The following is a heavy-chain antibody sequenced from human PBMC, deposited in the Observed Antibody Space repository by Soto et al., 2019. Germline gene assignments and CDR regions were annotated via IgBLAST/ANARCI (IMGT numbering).Heavy chain of an antibody. CDR1: GYTFISYP. D-gene: IGHD1-26*01. Sequence: VQLVQSGAEVKKPGASVSISCKASGYTFISYPIHLVRQAPGQRLECMGWINPANGDTRYSQKFQGRVTITRDTYATTAYMDLNSLIPAETAIYYCAKSGSLDYWGQGTPITVSS. CDR3: AKSGSLDY. J-gene: IGHJ4*02. V-gene: IGHV1-3*01. CDR2: INPANGDT.